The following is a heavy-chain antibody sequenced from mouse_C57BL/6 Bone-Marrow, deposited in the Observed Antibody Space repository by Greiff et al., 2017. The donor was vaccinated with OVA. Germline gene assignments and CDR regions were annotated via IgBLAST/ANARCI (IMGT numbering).Heavy chain of an antibody. CDR2: IDPNSGGT. J-gene: IGHJ1*03. Sequence: QVQLQQPGAELVKPGASVKLSCKASGYTFTSYWMHWVKQRPGRGLEWIGRIDPNSGGTKYNEKFKSKATLTVDKPSSTAYMQLSSLTSEDSAVYYCATGDYGSSYEWYFDVWGTGTTVTVSS. CDR3: ATGDYGSSYEWYFDV. CDR1: GYTFTSYW. V-gene: IGHV1-72*01. D-gene: IGHD1-1*01.